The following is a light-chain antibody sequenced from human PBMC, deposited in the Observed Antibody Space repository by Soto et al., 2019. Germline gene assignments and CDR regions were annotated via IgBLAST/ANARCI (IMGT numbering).Light chain of an antibody. CDR3: GTWDPSLSVFYG. V-gene: IGLV1-51*01. CDR2: DNN. CDR1: SSNIGNNY. J-gene: IGLJ1*01. Sequence: QSVLTQPPSVSAAPGQNVTISCSGTSSNIGNNYVSWYRHLPGTAPKILIYDNNKRPPGIPDRFSGFKSGTSATLGITGLQTGDEADYYCGTWDPSLSVFYGFGSGTKVTVL.